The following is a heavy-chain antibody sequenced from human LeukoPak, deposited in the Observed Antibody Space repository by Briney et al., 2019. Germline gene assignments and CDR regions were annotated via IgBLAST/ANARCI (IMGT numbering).Heavy chain of an antibody. J-gene: IGHJ4*02. CDR1: GDSVSSNSAA. V-gene: IGHV6-1*01. CDR3: AREEDYRLDY. CDR2: TYYRSKWYS. D-gene: IGHD4-11*01. Sequence: SQTLSLTCALSGDSVSSNSAAWHWLRQSPSRGLEWLGRTYYRSKWYSDYAVSVKSRITINPDTSKNQFSLQLNSVTPEDTAVYYCAREEDYRLDYWGQGTLVTVPS.